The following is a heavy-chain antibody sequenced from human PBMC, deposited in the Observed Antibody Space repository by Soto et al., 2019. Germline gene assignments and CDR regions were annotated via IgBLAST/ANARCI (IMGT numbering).Heavy chain of an antibody. CDR3: TRGYAENWHTPHS. CDR1: GGSFNGFY. Sequence: QVQVQQWGAGLVKPSETLSLTCAVDGGSFNGFYWSWIRQPPGKGLEWIGEINHIGITHYNPSVKSRVSSSVDTSENKLSLKLDSVTAADTAVYYCTRGYAENWHTPHSWGQGTLVTVSS. D-gene: IGHD5-12*01. V-gene: IGHV4-34*06. CDR2: INHIGIT. J-gene: IGHJ5*02.